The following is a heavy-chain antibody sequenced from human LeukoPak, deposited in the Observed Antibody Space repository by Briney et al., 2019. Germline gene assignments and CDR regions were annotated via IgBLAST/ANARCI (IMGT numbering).Heavy chain of an antibody. D-gene: IGHD5-18*01. CDR1: GYTFTGYY. CDR2: INPNSGGT. Sequence: ASVKVSCKASGYTFTGYYMHWVRQAPGQGLEWMGWINPNSGGTNYAQKFQGRVTMTRDTSISTAYMELSRLRSDDTAVYYCARVADTAMAHYFDYWGQGTLVTVSS. V-gene: IGHV1-2*02. CDR3: ARVADTAMAHYFDY. J-gene: IGHJ4*02.